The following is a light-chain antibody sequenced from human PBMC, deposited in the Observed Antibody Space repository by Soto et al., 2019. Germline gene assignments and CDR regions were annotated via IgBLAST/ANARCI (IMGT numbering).Light chain of an antibody. Sequence: QLVLTQSPSASVSLGASVKLTCTLSSGHSNYAIAWHQQQPGKGPRYLMKVNSGGSHIKGDGIPDRFSGSSSGAERYLFISSLQSEDEADYYCQTWGTGSAIVVFGGGTQLTVL. CDR1: SGHSNYA. CDR2: VNSGGSH. V-gene: IGLV4-69*01. CDR3: QTWGTGSAIVV. J-gene: IGLJ7*01.